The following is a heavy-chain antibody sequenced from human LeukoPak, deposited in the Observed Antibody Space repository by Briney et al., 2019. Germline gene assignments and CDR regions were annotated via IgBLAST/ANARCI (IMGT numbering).Heavy chain of an antibody. Sequence: SETLSLTCTVSGGSISSYYWSWIRQPPGKGLEWIGYIYYSGSTNYNPSLKSRVTISVDKSKNQFSLKLSSVTAADTAVYYCARAEGFGELFGWFDPWGQGTLVTVSS. CDR2: IYYSGST. D-gene: IGHD3-10*01. V-gene: IGHV4-59*12. J-gene: IGHJ5*02. CDR1: GGSISSYY. CDR3: ARAEGFGELFGWFDP.